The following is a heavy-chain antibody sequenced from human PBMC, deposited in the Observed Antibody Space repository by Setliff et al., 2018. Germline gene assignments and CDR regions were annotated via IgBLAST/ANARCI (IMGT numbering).Heavy chain of an antibody. V-gene: IGHV1-18*01. Sequence: ASVKVSCKASDYKFLSYGMSWVRQAPGQGFEWMGWISAYTGKTDYAQNFRGRITMTTDTSTSTAYMELRSLRSDDTAIYYCARAPRLEWIMPTFDYWGQGTPVTVSS. CDR3: ARAPRLEWIMPTFDY. D-gene: IGHD3-3*01. CDR1: DYKFLSYG. J-gene: IGHJ4*02. CDR2: ISAYTGKT.